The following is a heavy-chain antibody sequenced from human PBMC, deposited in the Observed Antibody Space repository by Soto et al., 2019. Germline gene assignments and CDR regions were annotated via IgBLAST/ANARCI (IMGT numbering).Heavy chain of an antibody. J-gene: IGHJ6*02. CDR2: ISYDGSNK. V-gene: IGHV3-30*18. D-gene: IGHD6-19*01. CDR3: AKSLVAGRTIYYYGMDV. CDR1: GFTFRSYG. Sequence: AGGSLRLSCAASGFTFRSYGMHWVRQAPGKGLEWVALISYDGSNKYYADSVKGRFTISRDNSKNTLFLQMNSLRAEDTAVYYCAKSLVAGRTIYYYGMDVWGQGTTVTVSS.